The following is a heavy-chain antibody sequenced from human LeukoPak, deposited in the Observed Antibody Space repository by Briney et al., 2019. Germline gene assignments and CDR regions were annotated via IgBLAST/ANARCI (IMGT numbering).Heavy chain of an antibody. CDR1: GGSFSGYY. J-gene: IGHJ4*02. D-gene: IGHD6-19*01. CDR2: INHSGST. Sequence: SETLSLTCAVYGGSFSGYYWSWIRQPPGKGLEWIGEINHSGSTNYNPSLKSRVTISVDTSKNQFSLKLSSVTAADTAVYYCARGGWQWLVRFDYWGQGTLVTVSS. CDR3: ARGGWQWLVRFDY. V-gene: IGHV4-34*01.